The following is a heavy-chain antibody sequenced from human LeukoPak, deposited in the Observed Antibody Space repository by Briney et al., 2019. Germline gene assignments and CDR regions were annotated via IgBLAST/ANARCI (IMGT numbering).Heavy chain of an antibody. CDR1: GFTFSSYG. J-gene: IGHJ4*02. V-gene: IGHV3-33*01. CDR3: ARDSASTPLDY. CDR2: VSNDGRNE. D-gene: IGHD1-26*01. Sequence: PGGSLRLSCATSGFTFSSYGIHWVRQAPGKGMEWVAVVSNDGRNECYADSVQGRFSISRDNSKNTVYLQMNSLRAEDTAVYYCARDSASTPLDYWGQGTLVTVSS.